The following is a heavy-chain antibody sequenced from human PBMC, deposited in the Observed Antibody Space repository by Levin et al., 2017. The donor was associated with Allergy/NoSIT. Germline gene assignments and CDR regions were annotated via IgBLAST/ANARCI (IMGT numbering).Heavy chain of an antibody. D-gene: IGHD2-2*02. CDR3: ARAIVVVPAAIHYGMDV. J-gene: IGHJ6*02. CDR2: IIPIFGTA. Sequence: SVKVSCKASGGTFSSYAISWVRQAPGQGLEWMGGIIPIFGTANYAQKFQGRVTITADKSTSTAYMELSSLRSEDTAVYYCARAIVVVPAAIHYGMDVWGQGTTVTVSS. V-gene: IGHV1-69*06. CDR1: GGTFSSYA.